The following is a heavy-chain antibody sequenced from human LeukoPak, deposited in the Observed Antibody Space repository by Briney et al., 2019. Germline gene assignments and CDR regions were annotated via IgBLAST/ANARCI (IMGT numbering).Heavy chain of an antibody. Sequence: SGTLSLTCAVSGGSISSSNWWSWVRQPPGKGLEWIGEIYHGGSTNYNPSLKSRVTISVDKSKNQFSLKLSSVTAADTAVYYCARDLYYYDSSGYGYWGQGTLVTVSS. V-gene: IGHV4-4*02. D-gene: IGHD3-22*01. CDR3: ARDLYYYDSSGYGY. CDR2: IYHGGST. J-gene: IGHJ4*02. CDR1: GGSISSSNW.